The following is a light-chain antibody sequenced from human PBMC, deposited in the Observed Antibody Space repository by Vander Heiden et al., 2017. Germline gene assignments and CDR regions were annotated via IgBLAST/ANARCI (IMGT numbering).Light chain of an antibody. CDR1: DSNLGRNI. CDR3: ATWDNSLGAWV. Sequence: QYVLTQPPSESGTPGQRVTITCSGGDSNLGRNIVNWYQQLPITAPILVMSSNDQRPSVFPARFSGYNSGTSSSLAISGLQSDDEADYYCATWDNSLGAWVFGGGTKLTVL. J-gene: IGLJ3*02. V-gene: IGLV1-44*01. CDR2: SND.